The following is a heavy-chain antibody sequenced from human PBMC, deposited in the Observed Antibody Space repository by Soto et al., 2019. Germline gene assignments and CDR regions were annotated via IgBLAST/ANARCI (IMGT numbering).Heavy chain of an antibody. CDR1: GGSISSGGYS. J-gene: IGHJ3*02. CDR2: IYHSGST. V-gene: IGHV4-30-2*01. Sequence: SETLSLTCAVSGGSISSGGYSWSWIRQPPGKGLEWIGYIYHSGSTCYNPSLKSRVTISVDRSKNQFSLKLSSVTAADTAVYYCARGDYYDSSGPGAFDIWGQGTMVTVSS. D-gene: IGHD3-22*01. CDR3: ARGDYYDSSGPGAFDI.